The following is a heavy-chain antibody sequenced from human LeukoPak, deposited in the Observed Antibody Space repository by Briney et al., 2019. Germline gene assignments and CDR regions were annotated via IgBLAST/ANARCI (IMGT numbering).Heavy chain of an antibody. CDR1: GFTFSSYS. V-gene: IGHV3-21*01. J-gene: IGHJ6*03. CDR2: ISSSSSYI. D-gene: IGHD1-26*01. Sequence: KPGGSLRLSCAASGFTFSSYSMNWVRQAPGKGLEWVSSISSSSSYIYYADSVKGRFTISRDNAKNSLYLQMNSLRAEDTAVYYCERGGTTAYYYYYYMDVWGKATTVTVS. CDR3: ERGGTTAYYYYYYMDV.